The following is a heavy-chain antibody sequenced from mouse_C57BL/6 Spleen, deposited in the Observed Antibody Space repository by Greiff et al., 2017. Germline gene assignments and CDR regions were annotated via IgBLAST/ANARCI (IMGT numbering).Heavy chain of an antibody. J-gene: IGHJ2*01. CDR1: GYTFTSYW. CDR3: AREGLRRGFDY. D-gene: IGHD2-4*01. CDR2: IDPSDSYT. Sequence: QVQLQQPGAELVRPGTSVKLSCKASGYTFTSYWMHWVKQRPGPGLEWIGVIDPSDSYTNYNQKFKGKATLTVDTSSSTAYMQLSSLTSEDSAVYYCAREGLRRGFDYWGQGTTLTVSS. V-gene: IGHV1-59*01.